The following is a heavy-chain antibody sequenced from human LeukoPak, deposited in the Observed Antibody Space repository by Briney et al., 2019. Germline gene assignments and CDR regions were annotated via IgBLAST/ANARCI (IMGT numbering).Heavy chain of an antibody. CDR2: LSYSGTA. V-gene: IGHV4-59*01. D-gene: IGHD2-21*02. CDR3: ARGRGDRGFYYYYVDV. CDR1: VDSISTYY. Sequence: SSETLSLTCSVSVDSISTYYWSWFRQPPGMGLESIGYLSYSGTANYNPSLKSRVTISEDTSKKRFSLNLNSVTAADTAMYFCARGRGDRGFYYYYVDVWGKGTTVTVSS. J-gene: IGHJ6*03.